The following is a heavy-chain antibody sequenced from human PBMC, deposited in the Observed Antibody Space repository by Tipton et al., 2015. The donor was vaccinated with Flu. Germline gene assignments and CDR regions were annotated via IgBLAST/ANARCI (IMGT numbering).Heavy chain of an antibody. D-gene: IGHD3-10*01. CDR3: ARQLWSRAFDI. J-gene: IGHJ3*02. Sequence: LRLSCTLSGGSISSSSYYWGWIRQPPGKGLEWIGSIYYSGSTYYNPSLKSRVTISVDTSKNQFSLKLSSVTAADTAVYYCARQLWSRAFDIWGQGTMVTVSS. CDR2: IYYSGST. CDR1: GGSISSSSYY. V-gene: IGHV4-39*07.